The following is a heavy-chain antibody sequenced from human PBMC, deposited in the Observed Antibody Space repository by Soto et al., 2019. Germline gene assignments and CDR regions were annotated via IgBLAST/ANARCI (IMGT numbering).Heavy chain of an antibody. J-gene: IGHJ5*02. CDR2: IKQDGSEK. V-gene: IGHV3-7*05. CDR1: GFTFSSYW. D-gene: IGHD3-22*01. CDR3: ARGSAHYYYDSSGTAPPPDNWFDP. Sequence: GGSLRLSCAASGFTFSSYWMSWVRQAPGKGLEWVANIKQDGSEKYYVDSVKGRFTISRDNAKNSLYLQMNSLRAEDTAVYYCARGSAHYYYDSSGTAPPPDNWFDPWGQGTLVTVSS.